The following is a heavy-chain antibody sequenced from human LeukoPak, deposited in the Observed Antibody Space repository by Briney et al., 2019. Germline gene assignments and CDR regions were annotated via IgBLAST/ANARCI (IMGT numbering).Heavy chain of an antibody. CDR2: IRYDGKTK. CDR1: KFTFSDYG. Sequence: GGSLRLSCAASKFTFSDYGMRWVRQAPGKGLEWVAFIRYDGKTKYYGDSVKGRFTVSRDNSKNTVYLQMDSLRREDTAIYHCAKESEEQQVLGEASLDHWGRGTLVTVSS. CDR3: AKESEEQQVLGEASLDH. D-gene: IGHD6-13*01. J-gene: IGHJ2*01. V-gene: IGHV3-30*02.